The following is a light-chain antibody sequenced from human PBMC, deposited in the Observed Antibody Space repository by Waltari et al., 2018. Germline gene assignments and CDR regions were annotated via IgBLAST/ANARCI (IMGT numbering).Light chain of an antibody. V-gene: IGLV3-21*03. J-gene: IGLJ2*01. Sequence: SYVLTQPPSLSLAPGKTARIACEGYEIATKNVHWYQQEPGQAPVLGVNGESDRPSGIPDRFTAAKSGNSATLVSDRVEAGDEADYFCHVWDSGSESVVFGGGTRLTVL. CDR2: GES. CDR3: HVWDSGSESVV. CDR1: EIATKN.